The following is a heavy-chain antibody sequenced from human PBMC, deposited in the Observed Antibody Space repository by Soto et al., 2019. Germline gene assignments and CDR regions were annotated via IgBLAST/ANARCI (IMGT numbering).Heavy chain of an antibody. CDR1: GFTFSSYS. Sequence: GGSLRLSCAASGFTFSSYSMNWVRQAPGKGLEWVSYISSSSSTIYYADSVKGRFTISRDNAKNSLYLQMNSLRAEDTAVYYCARESELLWFGEGPTIDYWGQGTLVTVSS. J-gene: IGHJ4*02. CDR3: ARESELLWFGEGPTIDY. CDR2: ISSSSSTI. D-gene: IGHD3-10*01. V-gene: IGHV3-48*01.